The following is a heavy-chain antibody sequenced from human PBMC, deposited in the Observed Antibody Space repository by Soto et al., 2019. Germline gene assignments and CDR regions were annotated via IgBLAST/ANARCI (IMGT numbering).Heavy chain of an antibody. J-gene: IGHJ4*02. CDR3: ARIRSYYDSSGPIDY. CDR2: IDWDDDK. Sequence: SGPTLVNPTQTLTLTCTFSGFSLSTSGMCVSWIRQPPGKALEWLALIDWDDDKYYSTSLKTRLTISKDTSKNQVVLTMTNMDPVDTATYYCARIRSYYDSSGPIDYWGQGTLVTVSS. CDR1: GFSLSTSGMC. V-gene: IGHV2-70*01. D-gene: IGHD3-22*01.